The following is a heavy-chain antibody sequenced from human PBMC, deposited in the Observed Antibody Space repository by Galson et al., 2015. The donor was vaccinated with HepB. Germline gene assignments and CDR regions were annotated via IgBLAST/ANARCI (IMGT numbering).Heavy chain of an antibody. CDR2: INPSGGST. CDR3: ARAPEYYYDSSGYWVFGY. J-gene: IGHJ4*02. CDR1: GYTFTSYY. D-gene: IGHD3-22*01. V-gene: IGHV1-46*01. Sequence: SVKVSCKASGYTFTSYYMHWVRQAPGQGLEWMGIINPSGGSTSYAQKFQGRVTMTRDTSTSTVYMELSSLRSEDTAVYYCARAPEYYYDSSGYWVFGYWGQGTLVTVSS.